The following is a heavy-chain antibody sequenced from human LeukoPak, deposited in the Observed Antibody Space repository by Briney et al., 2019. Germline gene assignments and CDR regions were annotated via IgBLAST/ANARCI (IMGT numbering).Heavy chain of an antibody. CDR3: ARPPSRGYSSSFEY. CDR2: IYPDESNI. V-gene: IGHV5-51*01. D-gene: IGHD2-2*03. J-gene: IGHJ4*02. CDR1: GYSFPTYW. Sequence: GESLKISCKGSGYSFPTYWIAWVRQMPGEGLEWMGIIYPDESNIRYSPSFQGQVTISADKSISTAYLQWSSLKASDTAMYYCARPPSRGYSSSFEYWGQGTLVTVSS.